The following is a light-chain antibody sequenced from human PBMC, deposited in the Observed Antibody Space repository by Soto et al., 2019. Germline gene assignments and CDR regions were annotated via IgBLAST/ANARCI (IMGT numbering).Light chain of an antibody. J-gene: IGKJ4*01. V-gene: IGKV1-9*01. CDR1: QALSNY. CDR2: SAS. Sequence: DIQLTQSPSVLSASVGDTVTITCRASQALSNYLAWYQQKPGKAPDLLIYSASTLQSGVPSRFSGSGSGTDFTLTISCLQSEDFATYYCQQYYSYPLTFGGGTKVDIK. CDR3: QQYYSYPLT.